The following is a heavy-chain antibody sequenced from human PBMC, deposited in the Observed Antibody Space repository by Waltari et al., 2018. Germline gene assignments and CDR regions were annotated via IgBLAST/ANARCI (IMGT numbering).Heavy chain of an antibody. CDR3: ARELLWFRDLRQAFDI. CDR2: IIPIFGTA. V-gene: IGHV1-69*13. Sequence: QVQLVQSGAEVKKPGSSVKVSCKASGGTFSSYAISWVRQAPGQGLEWMGGIIPIFGTANYAQKFQGRVTITADESTSTAYMELSSLRSEDTAVYYCARELLWFRDLRQAFDIWGQGTMVTVSS. D-gene: IGHD3-10*01. J-gene: IGHJ3*02. CDR1: GGTFSSYA.